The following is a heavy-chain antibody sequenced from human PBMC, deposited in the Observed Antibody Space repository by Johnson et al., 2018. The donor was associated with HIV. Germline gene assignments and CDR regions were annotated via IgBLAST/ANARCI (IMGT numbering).Heavy chain of an antibody. CDR3: ATPMGGWRWGDAFDV. CDR2: ISWNSGSK. V-gene: IGHV3-9*01. Sequence: QLVESGGGLVQSGRSLRLSCAASGFTFDDYAMHWVRQAPGKGLEWVPGISWNSGSKGYADSVKGRFTISRDNARNSLYLQMNSLRAEDTAVYYCATPMGGWRWGDAFDVWGQGTMVTVSS. D-gene: IGHD3-16*01. J-gene: IGHJ3*01. CDR1: GFTFDDYA.